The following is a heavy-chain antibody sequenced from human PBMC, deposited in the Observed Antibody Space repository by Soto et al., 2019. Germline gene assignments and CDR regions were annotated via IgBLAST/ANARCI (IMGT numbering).Heavy chain of an antibody. CDR2: FDPEDGET. D-gene: IGHD3-22*01. J-gene: IGHJ3*02. Sequence: ASVKVSCKVSGYTLTELSMHWVRQAPGEGLEWMGGFDPEDGETIYAQKFQGRVTMTEDTSTDTAYMELSSLRSEDTAVYYCATDMLWYYYDSSGYSHDAFDIWGQGTMVTVSS. CDR3: ATDMLWYYYDSSGYSHDAFDI. V-gene: IGHV1-24*01. CDR1: GYTLTELS.